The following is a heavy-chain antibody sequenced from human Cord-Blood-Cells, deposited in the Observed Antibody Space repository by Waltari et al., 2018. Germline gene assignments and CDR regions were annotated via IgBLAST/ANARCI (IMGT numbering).Heavy chain of an antibody. V-gene: IGHV1-69*06. CDR3: ARGYCSSTSCYDNYYGMDV. J-gene: IGHJ6*02. D-gene: IGHD2-2*01. CDR2: IIHIFGTA. CDR1: GGTFSSYA. Sequence: QVQLVQSGAEVKKPGSSVKVSCKASGGTFSSYAISWVRQAPGQGLEWMGGIIHIFGTANYAQKFQGRVTITADKSTSTAYMELSSLRSEDTAVYYCARGYCSSTSCYDNYYGMDVWGQGTTVTVSS.